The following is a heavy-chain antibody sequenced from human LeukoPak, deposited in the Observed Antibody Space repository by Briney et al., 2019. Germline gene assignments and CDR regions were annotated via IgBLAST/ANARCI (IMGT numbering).Heavy chain of an antibody. V-gene: IGHV4-59*08. Sequence: SETLSPTCTVSGGSISNYYWSWIRQPPGKGLEWIGYVYYSGSTNYNPSLKSRVSISVDTSKNQLSLRLSSVTAADTAVYYCARLGEQWLRGYFDLWGRGTLVTVSS. CDR1: GGSISNYY. CDR3: ARLGEQWLRGYFDL. CDR2: VYYSGST. J-gene: IGHJ2*01. D-gene: IGHD6-19*01.